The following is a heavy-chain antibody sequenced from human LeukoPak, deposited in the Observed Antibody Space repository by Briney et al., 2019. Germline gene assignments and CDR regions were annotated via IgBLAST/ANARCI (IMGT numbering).Heavy chain of an antibody. D-gene: IGHD6-13*01. CDR2: IKQDGSEK. J-gene: IGHJ4*02. V-gene: IGHV3-7*04. CDR3: ARDRGEVAAAEYYFDY. Sequence: AGGSLRLSCAASGFTFSSYAMSWVRQAPGKGLEWVANIKQDGSEKYYVDSVKGRFTISRDNAKNSLYLQMNSLRAEDTAVYYCARDRGEVAAAEYYFDYWGQGTLVTVSS. CDR1: GFTFSSYA.